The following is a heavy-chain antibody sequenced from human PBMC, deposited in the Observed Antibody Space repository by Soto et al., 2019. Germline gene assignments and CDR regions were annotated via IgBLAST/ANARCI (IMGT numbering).Heavy chain of an antibody. CDR3: ARMATFGSLNWFDP. J-gene: IGHJ5*02. Sequence: ASVKVSCKASGYSFTNNDVSWVRQATGQGLEWMGWMNPGCGDTAYAQKFQGRVTMTRDISIATAYMELSSLRSDDTAIYYCARMATFGSLNWFDPWGQGTLVTVSS. D-gene: IGHD3-16*01. V-gene: IGHV1-8*01. CDR2: MNPGCGDT. CDR1: GYSFTNND.